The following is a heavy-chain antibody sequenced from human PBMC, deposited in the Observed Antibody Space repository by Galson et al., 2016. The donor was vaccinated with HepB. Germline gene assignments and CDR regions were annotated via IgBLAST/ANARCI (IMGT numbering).Heavy chain of an antibody. D-gene: IGHD3-10*01. CDR2: ISAHNGDT. CDR3: ARDRDRSLDY. CDR1: SYTFTNYG. Sequence: SVKVSCKASSYTFTNYGISWVRQAPGQGLEWMGWISAHNGDTNSPQKLQGRVTLTTDTSTRTAHMELRSLTSDDTAVYYCARDRDRSLDYWGQGTLVTVSS. V-gene: IGHV1-18*04. J-gene: IGHJ4*02.